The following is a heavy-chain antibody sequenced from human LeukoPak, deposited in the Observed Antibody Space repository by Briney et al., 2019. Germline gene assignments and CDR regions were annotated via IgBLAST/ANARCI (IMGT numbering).Heavy chain of an antibody. D-gene: IGHD3-10*01. Sequence: SETLSLTCTVSGGSISSYYWSWIRQPPGKGLEWIGYIYYSGSTNYNPSLKSRVTISVDMSKNQFSLKLSSVTAADTAVYYCARSEGLGSYYFLGYWGQGTLVTVSS. CDR1: GGSISSYY. J-gene: IGHJ4*02. CDR3: ARSEGLGSYYFLGY. V-gene: IGHV4-59*01. CDR2: IYYSGST.